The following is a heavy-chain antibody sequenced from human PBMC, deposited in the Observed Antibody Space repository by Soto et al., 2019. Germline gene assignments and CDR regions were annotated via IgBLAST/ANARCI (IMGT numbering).Heavy chain of an antibody. CDR2: ISSSGSTI. J-gene: IGHJ6*02. Sequence: GGSLRLSCAASGFTFSSYEMNWVRQAPGKGLEWVSYISSSGSTIYYADSVKGRFTISRDNAKNSLYLQMNSLRAEDTAVYYCARGYCSSTSCWTYYCYGMDVWGQGTTVTVSS. CDR3: ARGYCSSTSCWTYYCYGMDV. V-gene: IGHV3-48*03. D-gene: IGHD2-2*01. CDR1: GFTFSSYE.